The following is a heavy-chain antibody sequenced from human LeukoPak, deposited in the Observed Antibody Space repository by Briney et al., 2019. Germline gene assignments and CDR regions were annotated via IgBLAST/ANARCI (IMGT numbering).Heavy chain of an antibody. CDR2: ISSNGGST. D-gene: IGHD3-10*01. CDR3: ARRYGSGSYLTYFDY. V-gene: IGHV3-64*01. CDR1: GFTFSSYA. Sequence: GGSLRLSCAASGFTFSSYAMHWVRQAPGKGLEYVSAISSNGGSTYYANSVKGRFTISRDNSKNTLYLQMGSLRAEDMAVYYCARRYGSGSYLTYFDYRGQGTLVTVSS. J-gene: IGHJ4*02.